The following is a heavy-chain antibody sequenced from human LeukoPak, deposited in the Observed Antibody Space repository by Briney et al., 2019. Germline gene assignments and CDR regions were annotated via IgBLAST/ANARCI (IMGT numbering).Heavy chain of an antibody. CDR1: GFTFSTYA. Sequence: GGSLRLSCAASGFTFSTYAMHWVRQAPGKGLEYVSAISSNGASTYYTNSVKGRFTISRDSSKNTLYLQMGSLRTEDLAVYYCARGGRGDAGDYWGQGTLVTVSS. D-gene: IGHD4-17*01. CDR2: ISSNGAST. CDR3: ARGGRGDAGDY. V-gene: IGHV3-64*01. J-gene: IGHJ4*02.